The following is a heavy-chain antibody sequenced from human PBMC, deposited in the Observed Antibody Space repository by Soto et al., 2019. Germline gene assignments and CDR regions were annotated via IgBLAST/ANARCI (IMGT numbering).Heavy chain of an antibody. D-gene: IGHD6-13*01. Sequence: SVKVSCKASGGTFISYTISLVRQAPGQGLEWMGRIIPILGIANYAQKFQGRVTITADKSTSTAYMELSSLRSEDTAVYYCARSITAAAPQPDYWGQGTLVTVSS. CDR1: GGTFISYT. CDR2: IIPILGIA. CDR3: ARSITAAAPQPDY. V-gene: IGHV1-69*02. J-gene: IGHJ4*02.